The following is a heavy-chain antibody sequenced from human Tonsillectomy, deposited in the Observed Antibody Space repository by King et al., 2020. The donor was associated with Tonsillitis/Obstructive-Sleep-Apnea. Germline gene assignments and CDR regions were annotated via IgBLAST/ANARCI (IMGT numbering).Heavy chain of an antibody. V-gene: IGHV4-34*01. J-gene: IGHJ4*02. Sequence: VQLQQWGAGLLKPSETLSLTCAVYGESFSGYYWNCIRQPPGKGLEWIGEINHSGSTNYNPSLKSRVTMSVETSKNQFSLKLSSVTAADTAVYYCARARSSGDYIWGSYRILDYWGQGTLVTVSS. CDR2: INHSGST. CDR1: GESFSGYY. CDR3: ARARSSGDYIWGSYRILDY. D-gene: IGHD3-16*02.